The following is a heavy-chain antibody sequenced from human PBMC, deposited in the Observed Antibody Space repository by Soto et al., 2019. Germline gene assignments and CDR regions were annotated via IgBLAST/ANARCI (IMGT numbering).Heavy chain of an antibody. CDR1: GFTFSSYW. Sequence: GVLRLSCAASGFTFSSYWMDWVRQAPGKGLVWVSRINSYGSSTNYADSVKGRFTISRDNAKNTLYLQMNSLRAEDTAIYYCGRGPPIATAIDFWAQGTLGTVSS. D-gene: IGHD4-4*01. J-gene: IGHJ4*02. V-gene: IGHV3-74*01. CDR3: GRGPPIATAIDF. CDR2: INSYGSST.